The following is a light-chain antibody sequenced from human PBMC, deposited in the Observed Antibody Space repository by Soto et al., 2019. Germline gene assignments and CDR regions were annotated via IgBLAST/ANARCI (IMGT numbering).Light chain of an antibody. V-gene: IGKV1-5*01. J-gene: IGKJ1*01. CDR2: DAY. Sequence: DIQMTQSPSTLSASVGDRVTITCRASQRISRWLAWYQQKPGKAPKLLIYDAYNLESGVPSRFSGSGSGTEFTLTISSLQPDDLATYDCQQYNSYFQTFGQGTKVEIK. CDR1: QRISRW. CDR3: QQYNSYFQT.